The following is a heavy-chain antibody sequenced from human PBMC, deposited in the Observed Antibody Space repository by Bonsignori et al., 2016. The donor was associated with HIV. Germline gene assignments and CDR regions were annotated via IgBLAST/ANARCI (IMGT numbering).Heavy chain of an antibody. Sequence: SETLSLTCTVSGGSISTYYWSWIRQPPEKGLEWIGYIYYSGSTNYNPSLKSRVTISLDTSKNQVSLKLSSVTAADTAVYYCARGDEARYGSSWYAYYYMDVWGKGTTVTVSS. J-gene: IGHJ6*03. CDR3: ARGDEARYGSSWYAYYYMDV. CDR2: IYYSGST. V-gene: IGHV4-59*01. D-gene: IGHD6-13*01. CDR1: GGSISTYY.